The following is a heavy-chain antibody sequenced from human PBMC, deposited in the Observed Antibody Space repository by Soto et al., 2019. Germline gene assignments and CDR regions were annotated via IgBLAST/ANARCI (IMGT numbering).Heavy chain of an antibody. CDR2: IWYDGSNK. CDR3: ARTPSGDYYFDY. D-gene: IGHD4-17*01. Sequence: GSLRLSCAASGFTFSSYGMHWVRQAPGKGLEWVAVIWYDGSNKYYADSVKGRFTISRDNSKNTLYLQMSSLRAEDTAVYYCARTPSGDYYFDYWGQGTLVTVSS. CDR1: GFTFSSYG. V-gene: IGHV3-33*01. J-gene: IGHJ4*02.